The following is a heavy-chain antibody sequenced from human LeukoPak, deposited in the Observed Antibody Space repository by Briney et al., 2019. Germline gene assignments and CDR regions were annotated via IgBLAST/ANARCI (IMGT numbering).Heavy chain of an antibody. CDR2: ISTSSSYI. D-gene: IGHD4-17*01. CDR3: ARGSLRNWFDP. V-gene: IGHV3-21*04. CDR1: GFTFSRNS. Sequence: GGSLRLSCAASGFTFSRNSMNWVRQAPGKGLEWVSSISTSSSYIYYADSVKGRFTISRHNAKNSLYLQMNSLRAEDTAVYYCARGSLRNWFDPWGQGTLVTVSS. J-gene: IGHJ5*02.